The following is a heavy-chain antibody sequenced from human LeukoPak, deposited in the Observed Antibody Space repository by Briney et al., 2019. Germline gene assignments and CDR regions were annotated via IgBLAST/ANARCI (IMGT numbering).Heavy chain of an antibody. CDR3: ARSWERDGYNFGY. Sequence: PGGSLRLSCAASGFTFSSYSMNWVRQAPGKGLEWVSSISSSSSYIYYADSVKGRFTISRDNAKNSLYLQMNSLRAEDTAVYYCARSWERDGYNFGYWGQGTLVTVSS. V-gene: IGHV3-21*01. J-gene: IGHJ4*02. CDR2: ISSSSSYI. CDR1: GFTFSSYS. D-gene: IGHD5-24*01.